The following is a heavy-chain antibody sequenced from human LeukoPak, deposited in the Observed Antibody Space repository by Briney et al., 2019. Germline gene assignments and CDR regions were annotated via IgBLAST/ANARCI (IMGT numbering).Heavy chain of an antibody. Sequence: SETLSLTCTVTGGSISNSYWSWIRQPTGKGLEWIGRIHTSGSTNYNPSLKSRVTMSVDTSKNQFSLKLSSVTAADTAVYYCARGICSSTSCYTPGAFDIWGQGTMVTVSS. CDR1: GGSISNSY. J-gene: IGHJ3*02. CDR2: IHTSGST. CDR3: ARGICSSTSCYTPGAFDI. V-gene: IGHV4-4*07. D-gene: IGHD2-2*02.